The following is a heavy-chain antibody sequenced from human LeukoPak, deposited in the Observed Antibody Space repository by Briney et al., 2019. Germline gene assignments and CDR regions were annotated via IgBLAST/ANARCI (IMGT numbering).Heavy chain of an antibody. D-gene: IGHD2-21*01. CDR3: AKAPVTSCRGAYCYPFDS. CDR1: GFTLSTYA. Sequence: GGSLRLSCAASGFTLSTYAMSWVRQTPGKGLEWVAATSSSDAGTYHADSVRGRFTISRDNSRNTLYLQMNSLRAEDAAVYFCAKAPVTSCRGAYCYPFDSWGQGTLVTVSS. J-gene: IGHJ4*02. CDR2: TSSSDAGT. V-gene: IGHV3-23*01.